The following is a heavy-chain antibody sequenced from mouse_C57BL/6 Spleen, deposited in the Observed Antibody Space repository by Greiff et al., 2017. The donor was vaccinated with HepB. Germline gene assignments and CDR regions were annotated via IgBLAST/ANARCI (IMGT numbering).Heavy chain of an antibody. Sequence: QVQLQQSGAELARPGASVKLSCKASGYTFTSYGISWVKQSTGQGLEWIGEIYPRSGNTYYNEKFKGKATLTADKSSSTAYMELRSLTSEDSAFYFYARVGYYSNYYYAMDYWGQGTSVTVSS. V-gene: IGHV1-81*01. CDR1: GYTFTSYG. D-gene: IGHD2-5*01. CDR3: ARVGYYSNYYYAMDY. J-gene: IGHJ4*01. CDR2: IYPRSGNT.